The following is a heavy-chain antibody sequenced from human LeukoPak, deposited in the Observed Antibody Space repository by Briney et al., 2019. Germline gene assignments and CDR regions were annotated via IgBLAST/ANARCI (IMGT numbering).Heavy chain of an antibody. Sequence: GGSPRLSCTVSGFSFGSEAMSWGRQAPGRGLEWVSSISPAGGTTYYADSVKGRFTISRDNSKNTLYVQMSSLRVEDTAVYYCAKSRSGSSNWALRIFDNWGQGTLVSVSS. CDR2: ISPAGGTT. J-gene: IGHJ4*02. CDR3: AKSRSGSSNWALRIFDN. CDR1: GFSFGSEA. V-gene: IGHV3-23*01. D-gene: IGHD6-13*01.